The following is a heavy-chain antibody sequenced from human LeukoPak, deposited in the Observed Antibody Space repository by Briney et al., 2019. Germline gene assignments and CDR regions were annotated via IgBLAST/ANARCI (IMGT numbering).Heavy chain of an antibody. D-gene: IGHD3-16*02. Sequence: SETLSLTCTVSGGSISSGGYYWSWIRQHPGKGLEWIGYIYYSGSTYYNPSLKSRVTISVDTSKNQFSLKLSSVTAADTAVYYCARGTRVITFGGVIVRWWFDPWGQGTLVTVSS. CDR3: ARGTRVITFGGVIVRWWFDP. CDR2: IYYSGST. V-gene: IGHV4-31*03. CDR1: GGSISSGGYY. J-gene: IGHJ5*02.